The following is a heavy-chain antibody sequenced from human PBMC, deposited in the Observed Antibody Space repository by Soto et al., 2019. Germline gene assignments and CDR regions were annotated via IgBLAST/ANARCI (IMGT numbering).Heavy chain of an antibody. CDR1: GFTFSGSA. Sequence: SGGSLRLSCAASGFTFSGSAMHWVRQASGKGLEWVGRIRSNKYYADSVKGRFTISRDNSKNTLYLQMNGLRAEDTAVYYCARDRHYDFWSGYYNLDYWGQGTLVTVSS. J-gene: IGHJ4*02. D-gene: IGHD3-3*01. V-gene: IGHV3-30-3*01. CDR2: IRSNK. CDR3: ARDRHYDFWSGYYNLDY.